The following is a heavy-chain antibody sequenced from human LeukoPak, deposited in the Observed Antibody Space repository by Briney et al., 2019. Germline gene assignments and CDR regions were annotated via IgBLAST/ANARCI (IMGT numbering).Heavy chain of an antibody. CDR2: ISPSVAST. V-gene: IGHV1-46*01. J-gene: IGHJ5*02. Sequence: ASVKVSCKSFGYTFTSNYMHWVRQAPGQGPEWMGVISPSVASTTYAQTFQGRVTLTRDMSTSTDYLELSSLRSEDTAVYYCARDHSVRDEAWWFSPWGQGTLVTVSS. D-gene: IGHD5-24*01. CDR3: ARDHSVRDEAWWFSP. CDR1: GYTFTSNY.